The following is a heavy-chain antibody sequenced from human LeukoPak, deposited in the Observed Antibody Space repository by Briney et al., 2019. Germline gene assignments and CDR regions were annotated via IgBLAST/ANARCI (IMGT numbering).Heavy chain of an antibody. CDR2: IYYSGST. CDR3: AREISSGSLYFDY. CDR1: GDSISGYY. Sequence: SETLSLTCTVSGDSISGYYWSWIRQPPGKGLEWIGYIYYSGSTNYNPSLKSRVTISVDTSKNQFSLKLSSVTAADTAVYYCAREISSGSLYFDYWGQGTLVTVSS. V-gene: IGHV4-59*01. D-gene: IGHD1-26*01. J-gene: IGHJ4*02.